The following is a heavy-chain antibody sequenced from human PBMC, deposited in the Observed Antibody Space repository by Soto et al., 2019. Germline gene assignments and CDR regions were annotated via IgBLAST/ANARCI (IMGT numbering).Heavy chain of an antibody. V-gene: IGHV3-33*01. Sequence: QVQLVESGGGVVQPGRSLRLSCAASGLTFSSYGMHWVRQAPGKGLEWVALIWYDGSNKYYADSVKGRFTISRDNSKNTLYLQMNSLRAEDTAVYYCARDLSSGSKHGGWFDPWGQGTLVTVSS. D-gene: IGHD3-10*01. CDR2: IWYDGSNK. J-gene: IGHJ5*02. CDR1: GLTFSSYG. CDR3: ARDLSSGSKHGGWFDP.